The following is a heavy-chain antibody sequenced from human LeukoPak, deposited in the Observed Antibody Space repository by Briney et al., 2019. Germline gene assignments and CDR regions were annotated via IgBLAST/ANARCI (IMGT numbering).Heavy chain of an antibody. J-gene: IGHJ4*02. CDR1: GFTFSSYG. Sequence: GGSLRLSCVTSGFTFSSYGMHWVRQVPGKGLEWVAVISYDAKSNYHVDSVKGRFTISRDNAKNSLYLQMNSLRAEDTAVYYCARDLVVRDGYIIDYWGQGTLVTVSS. CDR2: ISYDAKSN. CDR3: ARDLVVRDGYIIDY. D-gene: IGHD5-24*01. V-gene: IGHV3-30*03.